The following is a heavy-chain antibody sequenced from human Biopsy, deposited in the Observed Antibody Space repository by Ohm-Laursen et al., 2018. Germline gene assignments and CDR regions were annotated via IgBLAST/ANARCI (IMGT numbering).Heavy chain of an antibody. CDR1: GDSISSSNFY. V-gene: IGHV4-61*03. CDR3: ARDRGYYSDRTVPGYFDL. Sequence: TLSLTCTVSGDSISSSNFYWAWIRQPPGKGLQWIGYVYYTGSTDYNPSLQSRVTISVDTSKNHFSLRLRSVTPADTAIYYCARDRGYYSDRTVPGYFDLWGRGTLVTVSS. J-gene: IGHJ2*01. D-gene: IGHD3-22*01. CDR2: VYYTGST.